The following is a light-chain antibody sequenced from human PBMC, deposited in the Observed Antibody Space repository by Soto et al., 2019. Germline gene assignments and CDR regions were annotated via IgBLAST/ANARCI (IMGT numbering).Light chain of an antibody. Sequence: QSALTQPASVSGSPGQSITISCTGTSSDVGGYNYVSWYQQHPGKVPKLMIYGVSNRPSGVSNRFSGSKSGNTASLTISGPQAEDEADYYCSSYSSSSTRVFGGGTKLTVL. V-gene: IGLV2-14*01. J-gene: IGLJ3*02. CDR3: SSYSSSSTRV. CDR1: SSDVGGYNY. CDR2: GVS.